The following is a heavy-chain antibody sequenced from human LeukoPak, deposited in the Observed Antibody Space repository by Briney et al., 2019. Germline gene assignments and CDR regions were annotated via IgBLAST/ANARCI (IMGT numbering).Heavy chain of an antibody. Sequence: PGGSLRLSCAASGFSFTNAWMSWVRQAPGKGLEWVGRIKTKADGGATDYSAPVRGRFTISRDDSKNTLYLQMNSLKTEDTAVYFCTTGMIRGVQMGDWGQGTLVTVSS. V-gene: IGHV3-15*01. CDR1: GFSFTNAW. D-gene: IGHD3-10*01. CDR3: TTGMIRGVQMGD. J-gene: IGHJ4*02. CDR2: IKTKADGGAT.